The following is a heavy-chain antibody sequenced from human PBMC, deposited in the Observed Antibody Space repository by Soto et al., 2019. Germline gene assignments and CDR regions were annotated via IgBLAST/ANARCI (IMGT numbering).Heavy chain of an antibody. CDR1: EFTFSTFA. V-gene: IGHV3-30-3*01. CDR2: ISKDGSNI. CDR3: ARQNQPQAGDYYYYGMDV. D-gene: IGHD2-2*01. J-gene: IGHJ6*02. Sequence: QVHLAESGGGVVQPGRSLRLSCAASEFTFSTFAVHWVRQAPGKGLEWVAVISKDGSNIYYADSVKGRFTISRDNSNKTLYLQMRGLRAEDTAVYYCARQNQPQAGDYYYYGMDVWGQGTTVTVSS.